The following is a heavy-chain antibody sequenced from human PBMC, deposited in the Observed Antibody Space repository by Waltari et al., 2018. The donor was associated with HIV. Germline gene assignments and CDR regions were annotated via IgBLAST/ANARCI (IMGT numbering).Heavy chain of an antibody. CDR2: IDTSGST. CDR3: ARENPLEGDFWSGWGIYYYYYGMDV. J-gene: IGHJ6*02. D-gene: IGHD3-3*01. V-gene: IGHV4-61*02. Sequence: QVQLQESGPGLVKPSQTLSLTCTVSGGSISSGRYYWSWIRQPAGTGLEWLGRIDTSGSTNYNPSLKSRVTISVDTSKNQFSLKLSSVTAADTAVYYCARENPLEGDFWSGWGIYYYYYGMDVWGQGTTVTVSS. CDR1: GGSISSGRYY.